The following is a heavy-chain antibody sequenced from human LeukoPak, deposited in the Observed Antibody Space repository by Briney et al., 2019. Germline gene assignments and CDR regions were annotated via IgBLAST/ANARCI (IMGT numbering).Heavy chain of an antibody. V-gene: IGHV3-23*01. Sequence: GGSLRLSCAASGFTFNKFAMSWVRQAPGKGLEWVSSISHSGSSTYYADSAKGRITISRDNSENTRYLQMNSLRAEDTAVYYCAKGLIVGATYDYWGQGTLVTVSS. CDR2: ISHSGSST. J-gene: IGHJ4*02. CDR1: GFTFNKFA. CDR3: AKGLIVGATYDY. D-gene: IGHD1-26*01.